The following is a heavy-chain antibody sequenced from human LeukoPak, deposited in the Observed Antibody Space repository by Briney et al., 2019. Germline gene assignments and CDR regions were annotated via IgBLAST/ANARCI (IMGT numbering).Heavy chain of an antibody. J-gene: IGHJ4*02. D-gene: IGHD3-10*01. CDR1: GGSISSSNW. V-gene: IGHV4-4*02. CDR2: IYHSGST. CDR3: ARRSMVRGVIITSSY. Sequence: SGTLSLTCAVSGGSISSSNWWSWVRQPPGKGLEWIGEIYHSGSTNYNPTLKSRVTISVDKSKNQFSLKLSSVTAADTAVYYCARRSMVRGVIITSSYWGQGTLVTVSS.